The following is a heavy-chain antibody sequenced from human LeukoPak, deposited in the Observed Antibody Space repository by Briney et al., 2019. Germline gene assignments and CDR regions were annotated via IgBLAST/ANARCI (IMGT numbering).Heavy chain of an antibody. CDR3: ATFPTVRYYYFGMDG. V-gene: IGHV3-23*01. CDR2: ISGSGGST. CDR1: GFTFSSYA. J-gene: IGHJ6*01. Sequence: PGGSLRLSCAASGFTFSSYAMSWVRQAPGKGLEWVSAISGSGGSTYYADSVKGRFTISRDNSKNTLYLQMNSLRAEDTAVYYCATFPTVRYYYFGMDGWGQGTTVTVSS.